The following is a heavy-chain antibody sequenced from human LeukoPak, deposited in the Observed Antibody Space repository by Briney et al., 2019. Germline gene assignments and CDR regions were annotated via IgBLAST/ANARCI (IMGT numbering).Heavy chain of an antibody. Sequence: PSETLSLTCTVSGGSISSYYWSWIRQRPGKGQEWIGYIYYSGSTNYNPSLKSRVTISVDTSKNQFSLKLSSVAAADTAVYYCARGTSSSWYVNLFDYWGQGTLVTVSS. V-gene: IGHV4-59*01. J-gene: IGHJ4*02. CDR1: GGSISSYY. CDR2: IYYSGST. CDR3: ARGTSSSWYVNLFDY. D-gene: IGHD6-13*01.